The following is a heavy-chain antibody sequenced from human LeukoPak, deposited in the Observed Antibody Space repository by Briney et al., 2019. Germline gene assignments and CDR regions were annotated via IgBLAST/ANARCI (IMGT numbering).Heavy chain of an antibody. CDR3: ARDLLRYFAHYMDV. V-gene: IGHV3-30*04. CDR2: ISYDGSNK. J-gene: IGHJ6*03. CDR1: GCTFSSYA. Sequence: PGGSLRLSCAASGCTFSSYAMHWVRQAPGKGLEWVAVISYDGSNKYYADSVKGRFTISRDNAKNSLYLQMNSLRAEDTAVYYCARDLLRYFAHYMDVWGKGTTVTISS. D-gene: IGHD3-9*01.